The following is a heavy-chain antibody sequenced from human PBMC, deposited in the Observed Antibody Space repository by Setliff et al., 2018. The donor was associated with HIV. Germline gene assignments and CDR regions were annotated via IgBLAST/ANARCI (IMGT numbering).Heavy chain of an antibody. V-gene: IGHV5-51*01. J-gene: IGHJ6*03. CDR1: GFNFNTDW. CDR2: IFPGDSDT. D-gene: IGHD4-17*01. Sequence: PGESLKISCTGSGFNFNTDWIVWVRQIPGKGLEWMGSIFPGDSDTRYSPSFQDQVTISVDKSISTAYLQWRSLKASDTAFYYCASLRGDYVGQYYYYMDIWGKGTTVTGSS. CDR3: ASLRGDYVGQYYYYMDI.